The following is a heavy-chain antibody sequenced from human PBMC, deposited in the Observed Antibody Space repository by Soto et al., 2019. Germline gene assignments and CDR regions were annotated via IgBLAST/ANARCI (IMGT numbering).Heavy chain of an antibody. CDR2: TYYRSKWYN. D-gene: IGHD6-19*01. Sequence: SQTLSLTCAISGDSVSSNSATWNWIRQSPSRGLEWLGRTYYRSKWYNDYAVSVKSRISINPDTSKNQFSLQLNSVTPEDTAVYYCAQSVSSNNWFVPWGQGTLVTVSS. J-gene: IGHJ5*02. V-gene: IGHV6-1*01. CDR1: GDSVSSNSAT. CDR3: AQSVSSNNWFVP.